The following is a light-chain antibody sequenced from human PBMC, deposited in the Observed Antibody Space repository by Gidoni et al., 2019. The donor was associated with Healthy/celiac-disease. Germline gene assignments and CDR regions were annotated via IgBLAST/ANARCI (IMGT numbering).Light chain of an antibody. CDR3: QSYDSSLRVV. V-gene: IGLV1-40*01. CDR2: GSS. J-gene: IGLJ2*01. Sequence: QSVLTQPPSVSGAPGQRVNIPCTGSSSNIGAGYDVHWYQQLPGTAPKLLIYGSSNRPSGVPDRFSGSKSGTSASLAITGLQAEDEADYYCQSYDSSLRVVFGGGTKLTVL. CDR1: SSNIGAGYD.